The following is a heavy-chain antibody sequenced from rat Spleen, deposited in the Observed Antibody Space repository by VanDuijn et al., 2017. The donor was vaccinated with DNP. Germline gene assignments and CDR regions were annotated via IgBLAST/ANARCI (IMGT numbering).Heavy chain of an antibody. CDR3: ARGSTSIYWYFDF. CDR2: ITNNGGST. V-gene: IGHV5-31*01. D-gene: IGHD3-1*01. Sequence: EVQLVESGGDLVQPGRSLKLSCVASGFTFIKYWMTWIRPGPGKGLEWVAYITNNGGSTYYRDSVKGRFTISRDNAKSTLFLQMDSLRSEDTATYYCARGSTSIYWYFDFWGPGTMVTVSS. J-gene: IGHJ1*01. CDR1: GFTFIKYW.